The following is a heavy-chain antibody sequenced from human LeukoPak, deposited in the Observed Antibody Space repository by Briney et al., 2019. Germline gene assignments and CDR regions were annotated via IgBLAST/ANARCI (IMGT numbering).Heavy chain of an antibody. D-gene: IGHD6-6*01. CDR2: ISSSSSYI. CDR3: AREGSSSRRFDY. CDR1: GFTFSSYS. V-gene: IGHV3-21*01. Sequence: GGSLRLSCAASGFTFSSYSMNWVRQAPGKGLEWVSSISSSSSYIYYADSVKGRFTISRDNAKNSLYLQMNSLRAKDTAVYYCAREGSSSRRFDYWGQGTLVTVSS. J-gene: IGHJ4*02.